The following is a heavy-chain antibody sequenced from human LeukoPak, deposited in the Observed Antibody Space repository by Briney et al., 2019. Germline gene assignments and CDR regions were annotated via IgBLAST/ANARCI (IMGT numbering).Heavy chain of an antibody. Sequence: PSETLSLTCAVYGGSFSGYYWSWIRQPPGKGLEWIGEINHSGSTNYNPSLKSRVTISVDTSKNQFSLKLSSVTAADTAVYYCARVVYYDSSGYYRIGGQYYFDYWGQGTLVTVSS. CDR2: INHSGST. V-gene: IGHV4-34*01. J-gene: IGHJ4*02. D-gene: IGHD3-22*01. CDR1: GGSFSGYY. CDR3: ARVVYYDSSGYYRIGGQYYFDY.